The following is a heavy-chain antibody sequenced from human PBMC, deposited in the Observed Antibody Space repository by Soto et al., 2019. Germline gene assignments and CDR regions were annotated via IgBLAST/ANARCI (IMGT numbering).Heavy chain of an antibody. CDR2: ISYTGTS. D-gene: IGHD3-9*01. CDR1: GGSVKNDGFY. V-gene: IGHV4-31*03. Sequence: SETLSLTCSVSGGSVKNDGFYWTWFRQLPGKGLEWIGYISYTGTSDYNPSLKSRLAISVDTSGNHFSLGLGSVTAADTAVYYCAREIELDVLTPYRPGAPAITAPPLYYFDSWGQGTLVTVSS. J-gene: IGHJ4*02. CDR3: AREIELDVLTPYRPGAPAITAPPLYYFDS.